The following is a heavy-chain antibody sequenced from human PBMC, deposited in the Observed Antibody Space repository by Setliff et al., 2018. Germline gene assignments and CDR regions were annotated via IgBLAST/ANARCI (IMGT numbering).Heavy chain of an antibody. J-gene: IGHJ4*02. CDR2: IYHSGST. CDR1: GYSISSGYY. V-gene: IGHV4-38-2*02. D-gene: IGHD2-2*01. Sequence: SETLSLTCTVSGYSISSGYYWGWIRQPPGKGLEWIGSIYHSGSTYYNPSLKSRVTISVDTSKNHFSLKLSSVTAADTAVYYCARLGSSSYYFDYWGQGTLVTVSS. CDR3: ARLGSSSYYFDY.